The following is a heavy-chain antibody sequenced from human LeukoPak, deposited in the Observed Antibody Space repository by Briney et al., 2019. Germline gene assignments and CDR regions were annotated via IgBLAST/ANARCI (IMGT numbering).Heavy chain of an antibody. Sequence: GRSLRLSCAASGFTFSSYGMHWVRQAPGKGLEWVAVIWYDGSNKYYADSVKGRFTISRDNSKNTLYLQMNSLRAEDTAVYYCAREYYDFWSGYLPPYYYYYGMDVWGQGTTVTVSS. J-gene: IGHJ6*02. CDR2: IWYDGSNK. CDR1: GFTFSSYG. V-gene: IGHV3-33*01. D-gene: IGHD3-3*01. CDR3: AREYYDFWSGYLPPYYYYYGMDV.